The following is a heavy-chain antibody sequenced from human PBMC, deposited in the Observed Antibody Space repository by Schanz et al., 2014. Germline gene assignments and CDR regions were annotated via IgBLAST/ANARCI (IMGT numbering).Heavy chain of an antibody. CDR3: AREKGHGYSGLS. CDR2: INPNTGGT. V-gene: IGHV1-2*06. CDR1: GYTFTDYH. D-gene: IGHD5-12*01. J-gene: IGHJ5*02. Sequence: QVQLVQSGAEVKKPGASVKVSCKASGYTFTDYHIHWVRQAPGQGLEWMGRINPNTGGTNFAQKFQGRVTMTRDTSITTAYMDLSGLTSDDTAVYYCAREKGHGYSGLSWGQGTLLAVSS.